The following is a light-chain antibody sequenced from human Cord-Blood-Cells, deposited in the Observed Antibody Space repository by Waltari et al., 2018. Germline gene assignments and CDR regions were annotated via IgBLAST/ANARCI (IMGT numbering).Light chain of an antibody. V-gene: IGLV2-23*01. CDR1: SSDVGSYNL. Sequence: QSALTQPAPVSGSPGQSLTLSCTGTSSDVGSYNLVSCYQQPPGKAPKLMIYEGSKRPSGVSNRFSGSKSGNTASLTISGLQAEDEADYYCCSYAGSSTWVFGGGTKLTVL. CDR3: CSYAGSSTWV. J-gene: IGLJ3*02. CDR2: EGS.